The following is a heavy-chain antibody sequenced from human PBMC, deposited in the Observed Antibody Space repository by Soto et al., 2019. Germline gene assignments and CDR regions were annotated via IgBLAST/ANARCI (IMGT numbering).Heavy chain of an antibody. Sequence: GESLKISCKGSGYSFTSYWIGCVRQMPWKGLEWMGIIYPGDSDTRYSPSFQGQVTISADKSISTAYLQWSSLKASDTAMYYCARTSNIAARRPNWFDPWGQGTMVTVSS. CDR1: GYSFTSYW. CDR3: ARTSNIAARRPNWFDP. J-gene: IGHJ5*02. CDR2: IYPGDSDT. V-gene: IGHV5-51*01. D-gene: IGHD6-6*01.